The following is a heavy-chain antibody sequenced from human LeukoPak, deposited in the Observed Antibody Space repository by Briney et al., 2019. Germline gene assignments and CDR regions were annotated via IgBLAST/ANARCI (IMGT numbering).Heavy chain of an antibody. J-gene: IGHJ4*02. CDR3: ARDSYYDFWSGLDY. D-gene: IGHD3-3*01. V-gene: IGHV3-30-3*01. CDR2: ISYDGSNK. Sequence: QPGRSLRLSCAASGFTFSSYAMHWVRQAPGKGLEWVAVISYDGSNKYYAGSVKGRFTISRDNSKNTLYLQMNSLRAEDTAVYYCARDSYYDFWSGLDYWGQGTLVTVSS. CDR1: GFTFSSYA.